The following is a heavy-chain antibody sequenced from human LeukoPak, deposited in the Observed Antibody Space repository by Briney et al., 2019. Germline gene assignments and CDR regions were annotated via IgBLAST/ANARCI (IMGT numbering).Heavy chain of an antibody. CDR3: ARGLVYYGSGMLDGMDV. CDR2: IYSGGGT. V-gene: IGHV3-53*04. D-gene: IGHD3-10*01. CDR1: GFTFSSNY. Sequence: GGSLRLSCAASGFTFSSNYMSWVRQAPGKGGEWGSVIYSGGGTYYTESVKGGVTISRQKSKKKINRQMNSLSAEDTAVYYCARGLVYYGSGMLDGMDVWGQGTTVTVSS. J-gene: IGHJ6*02.